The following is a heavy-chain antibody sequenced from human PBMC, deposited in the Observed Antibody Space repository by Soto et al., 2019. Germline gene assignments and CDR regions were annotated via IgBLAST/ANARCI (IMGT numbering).Heavy chain of an antibody. V-gene: IGHV3-53*01. Sequence: GGSLRLSCAASGFTVSSNYMSWVRQPPGKGLEWVSVIYSGGSTYYADPVKGRFTIFRDNSKNTLYLLMHSLRAEDTAVYYWARWAQKGLDYWGQGTLVTVSS. J-gene: IGHJ4*02. CDR3: ARWAQKGLDY. CDR1: GFTVSSNY. CDR2: IYSGGST.